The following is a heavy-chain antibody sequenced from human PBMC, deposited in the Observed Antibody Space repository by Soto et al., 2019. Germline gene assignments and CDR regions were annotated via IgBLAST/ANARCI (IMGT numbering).Heavy chain of an antibody. J-gene: IGHJ6*02. CDR1: GYSFSSYW. D-gene: IGHD6-19*01. V-gene: IGHV5-51*01. CDR2: IYPGDSDT. CDR3: SRAHIAVAGALDYYYYGMDV. Sequence: GESLKISCKGSGYSFSSYWIGWVRQMPGRGLEWIGIIYPGDSDTTYNPSFQGQVTISADKSISTAYLQWSSLKASDTAVYYCSRAHIAVAGALDYYYYGMDVWGQGTTVTVSS.